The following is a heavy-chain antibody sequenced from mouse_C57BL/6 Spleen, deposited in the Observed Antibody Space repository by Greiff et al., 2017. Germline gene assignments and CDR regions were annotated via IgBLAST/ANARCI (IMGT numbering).Heavy chain of an antibody. CDR1: GFTFSSYA. CDR2: ISDGGSYT. J-gene: IGHJ1*03. D-gene: IGHD1-1*01. V-gene: IGHV5-4*01. Sequence: EVHLVESGGGLVKPGGSLKLSCAASGFTFSSYAMSWVRQTPEKRLEWVATISDGGSYTYYPDNVKGRFTISRDNAKNNLYLQMSHLESEDTAMYYCARDKAYYYGSRAYWDFDVWGTGTTVTVSS. CDR3: ARDKAYYYGSRAYWDFDV.